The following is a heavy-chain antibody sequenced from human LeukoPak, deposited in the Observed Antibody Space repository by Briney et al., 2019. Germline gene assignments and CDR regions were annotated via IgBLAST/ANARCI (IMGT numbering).Heavy chain of an antibody. Sequence: GESLKISCQGSGYTFPIYWIGWVRQTPGKGLEWMGIIYPSDSHTIYSPSFQGQVTVSADKSISIAYLQWSSLKASDTAIYYWVRHYRPPQDSRAAKPTGYYYYYMDVWGTGTTVIVSS. CDR3: VRHYRPPQDSRAAKPTGYYYYYMDV. V-gene: IGHV5-51*01. D-gene: IGHD3-16*02. CDR2: IYPSDSHT. J-gene: IGHJ6*03. CDR1: GYTFPIYW.